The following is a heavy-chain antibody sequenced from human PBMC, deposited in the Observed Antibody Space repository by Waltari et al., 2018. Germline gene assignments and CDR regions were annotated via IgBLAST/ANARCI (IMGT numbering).Heavy chain of an antibody. CDR1: GFTFSSYA. V-gene: IGHV3-23*01. J-gene: IGHJ6*02. CDR3: AKTVDYYYGMDV. D-gene: IGHD6-19*01. Sequence: EVQLLESGGGLVQPGGSLRLSCAASGFTFSSYAMNWVRQAPGKGVEWVSSINGNVRNTYYADSLNGRFTISRDNSKNTLFLQMNSLRAEDTAWYYCAKTVDYYYGMDVWGQGTTVTVSS. CDR2: INGNVRNT.